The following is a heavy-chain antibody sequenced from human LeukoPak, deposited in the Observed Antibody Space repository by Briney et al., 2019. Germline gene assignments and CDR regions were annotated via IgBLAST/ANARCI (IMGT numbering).Heavy chain of an antibody. Sequence: GESLKISCKGSGYRFTSYWIVWVRQMPGKGLEWMGIIYPGDSDTRYSPPFQGQVTISADKSISTAYLQWSSLKASDTAMYYCARLRSDDILTGYSLYYFDYWGQGTLVTVSS. CDR3: ARLRSDDILTGYSLYYFDY. D-gene: IGHD3-9*01. J-gene: IGHJ4*02. V-gene: IGHV5-51*01. CDR1: GYRFTSYW. CDR2: IYPGDSDT.